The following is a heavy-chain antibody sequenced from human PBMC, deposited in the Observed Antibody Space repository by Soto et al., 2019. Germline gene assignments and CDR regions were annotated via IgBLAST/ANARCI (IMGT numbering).Heavy chain of an antibody. CDR1: GFTFSSFG. D-gene: IGHD3-22*01. CDR3: AKETHSNGYGSYFDY. Sequence: GGSLRLSCAASGFTFSSFGMHWVRQAPGKGLEWVAVISSGGGLKYDADSVKGRFAISRDNSKNTLYLQMNSLRAEDTAIYYCAKETHSNGYGSYFDYWGQGFLVTVSS. CDR2: ISSGGGLK. V-gene: IGHV3-30*18. J-gene: IGHJ4*02.